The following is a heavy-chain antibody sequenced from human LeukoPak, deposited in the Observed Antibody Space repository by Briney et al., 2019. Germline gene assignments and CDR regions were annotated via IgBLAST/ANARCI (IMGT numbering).Heavy chain of an antibody. V-gene: IGHV1-69*13. D-gene: IGHD5-18*01. CDR1: GGSFSSYA. J-gene: IGHJ4*02. CDR3: AARGYSYGAYYFDY. Sequence: ASVKVSCKASGGSFSSYAINWVRQAPGQGLEWMGGIIPIFGTAKYAEKFQDRVTITAVESMSTVYMELSSLRSEDTAVYYCAARGYSYGAYYFDYWGQGTLVTVSS. CDR2: IIPIFGTA.